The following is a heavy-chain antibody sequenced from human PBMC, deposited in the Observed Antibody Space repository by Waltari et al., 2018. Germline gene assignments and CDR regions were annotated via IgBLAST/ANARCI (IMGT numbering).Heavy chain of an antibody. CDR1: D. D-gene: IGHD6-13*01. J-gene: IGHJ4*02. CDR3: AKVVSSSWYLEY. V-gene: IGHV3-23*01. CDR2: ISGSGGSK. Sequence: DRGWVHQDLGRGLGWVSAISGSGGSKYCAYSVKGRFSISRENSKKSMYLKMNSVRAEDRAVYYCAKVVSSSWYLEYWGQGTLVTVSS.